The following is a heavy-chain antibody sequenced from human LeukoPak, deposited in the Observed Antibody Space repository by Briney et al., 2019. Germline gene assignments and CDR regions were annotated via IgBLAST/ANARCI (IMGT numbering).Heavy chain of an antibody. V-gene: IGHV3-43D*03. CDR1: GFTFDDYA. Sequence: GGSLRLSCAASGFTFDDYAMHWVRQAPGKGLEWVSLISWDGGSTYYADSVKGRFTISRDNSKNSLYLQMNSLRAEDTALYYCAKEGIVGATWGGFDYWGQGTLVTVSS. CDR3: AKEGIVGATWGGFDY. J-gene: IGHJ4*02. CDR2: ISWDGGST. D-gene: IGHD1-26*01.